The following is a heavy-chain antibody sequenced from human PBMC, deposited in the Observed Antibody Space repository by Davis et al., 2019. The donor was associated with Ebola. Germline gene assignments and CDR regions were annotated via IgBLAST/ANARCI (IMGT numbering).Heavy chain of an antibody. J-gene: IGHJ6*02. Sequence: GESLKISCAASGFTLSGSAMHWVRQASGKGLEWVGRIRSKANSYATAYAASVKGRFTISRDDSKNTAYLQMNSLKTEDTAVYYCTTERYNWNYGGGMDVWGQGTTVTVSS. D-gene: IGHD1-7*01. CDR1: GFTLSGSA. CDR2: IRSKANSYAT. CDR3: TTERYNWNYGGGMDV. V-gene: IGHV3-73*01.